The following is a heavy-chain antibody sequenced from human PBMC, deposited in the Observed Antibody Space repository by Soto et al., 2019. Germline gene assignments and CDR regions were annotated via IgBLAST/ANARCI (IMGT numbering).Heavy chain of an antibody. D-gene: IGHD4-17*01. CDR3: AREEYGDYFFDY. CDR1: GFILRNYA. V-gene: IGHV3-30*01. Sequence: GGSLRLSCAASGFILRNYAMHWVRQAPGKGLEWVAVISYDGSSKYCADSVKGRFTISRDNSKNTLFLQMNSLRPEDTAVYFCAREEYGDYFFDYWGQGTLVTVSS. CDR2: ISYDGSSK. J-gene: IGHJ4*02.